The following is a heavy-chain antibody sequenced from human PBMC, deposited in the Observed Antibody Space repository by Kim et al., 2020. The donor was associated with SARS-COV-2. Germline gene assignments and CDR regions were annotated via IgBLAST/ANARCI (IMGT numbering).Heavy chain of an antibody. CDR2: ISSSSSTI. J-gene: IGHJ6*02. Sequence: GGSLRLSCAASGFTFSSYSMNWVRQAPGKGLEWGSYISSSSSTIYYADSVKGRFTISRDNAKNSLYLQMNSLRDEDTAVYYCARELQWLVIFVGMDVWGQGTTDTVSS. D-gene: IGHD6-19*01. CDR3: ARELQWLVIFVGMDV. CDR1: GFTFSSYS. V-gene: IGHV3-48*02.